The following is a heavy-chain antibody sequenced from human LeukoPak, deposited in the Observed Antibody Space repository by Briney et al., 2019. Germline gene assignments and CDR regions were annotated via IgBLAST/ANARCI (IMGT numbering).Heavy chain of an antibody. CDR3: ARGGGLDV. J-gene: IGHJ6*02. D-gene: IGHD3-16*01. CDR2: ISGGDGTT. V-gene: IGHV3-23*01. Sequence: GGSLRLSCAASGFTFRIYAMTWVRQTPGKGLEWVSDISGGDGTTSYADSVKGRFTISRDNAKNSLYLQMSNLRAEDTAVYFCARGGGLDVWGQGATVTVSS. CDR1: GFTFRIYA.